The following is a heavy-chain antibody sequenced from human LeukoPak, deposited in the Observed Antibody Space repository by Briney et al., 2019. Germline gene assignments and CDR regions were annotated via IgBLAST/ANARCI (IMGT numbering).Heavy chain of an antibody. J-gene: IGHJ6*02. V-gene: IGHV4-31*03. CDR1: GASISSGGCF. CDR2: IFNSGST. Sequence: SETLSLTCTVSGASISSGGCFWSWIRQRPGTGLERIGYIFNSGSTHYSPSLKSRLIISLDTSKNQFSLKLTSVTAADTAVYYCARDRGPRYGMDVWGQGTTVTVSS. CDR3: ARDRGPRYGMDV.